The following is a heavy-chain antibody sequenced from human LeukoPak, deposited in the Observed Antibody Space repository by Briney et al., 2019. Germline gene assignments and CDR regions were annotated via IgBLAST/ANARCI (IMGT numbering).Heavy chain of an antibody. CDR1: GFSISSGYL. Sequence: SETLSLTCTVSGFSISSGYLWGWIRQPPGKGLQWIATVHHGGNTYYNPSLESRLTTSMDTSKNQFSLNLKSVTAADTAIYYCVRVSGFHHFDYWGQGTPVTVSS. V-gene: IGHV4-38-2*02. CDR3: VRVSGFHHFDY. D-gene: IGHD1-26*01. J-gene: IGHJ4*02. CDR2: VHHGGNT.